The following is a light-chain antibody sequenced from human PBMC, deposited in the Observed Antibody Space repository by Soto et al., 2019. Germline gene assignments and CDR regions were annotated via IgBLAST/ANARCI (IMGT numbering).Light chain of an antibody. CDR3: HQYGTSPRT. Sequence: EIVLTQSPGTLSLSPGERATLSCRASQSISSYYLAWYQQKPGQAPRLLIYGSSSRATGIPDRFSGSGSGTDFTLTISRLEPEDFAIYYCHQYGTSPRTFGQGTKLEI. CDR2: GSS. V-gene: IGKV3-20*01. CDR1: QSISSYY. J-gene: IGKJ2*01.